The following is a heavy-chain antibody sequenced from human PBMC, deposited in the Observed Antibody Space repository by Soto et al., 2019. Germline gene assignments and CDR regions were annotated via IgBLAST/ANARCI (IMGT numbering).Heavy chain of an antibody. D-gene: IGHD5-12*01. J-gene: IGHJ4*02. V-gene: IGHV4-30-4*01. CDR1: GGSISSGDYY. CDR3: ASERGYSGIDY. CDR2: IYYSGST. Sequence: SETLSLTCTVSGGSISSGDYYWSWIRQPPGKGLEWIGYIYYSGSTYYNPSLKSRVTISVDTSKNQFSLKLSSVTAADTAVYYCASERGYSGIDYWGQGTLVTVSS.